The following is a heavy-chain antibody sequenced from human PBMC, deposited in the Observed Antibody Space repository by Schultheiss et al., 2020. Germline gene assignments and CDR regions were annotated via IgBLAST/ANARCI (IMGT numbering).Heavy chain of an antibody. CDR2: MSYDGSNK. D-gene: IGHD6-6*01. CDR1: GFTFSNYA. J-gene: IGHJ4*02. Sequence: GESLKISCAASGFTFSNYAMHWVRQAPGKGLEWVAVMSYDGSNKYYADSVKGRFTISRDNSKNTLYLQMNSLRAEDTAVYYCSRGGLATDSSSSPDYWGQGTLVTFSS. CDR3: SRGGLATDSSSSPDY. V-gene: IGHV3-30-3*01.